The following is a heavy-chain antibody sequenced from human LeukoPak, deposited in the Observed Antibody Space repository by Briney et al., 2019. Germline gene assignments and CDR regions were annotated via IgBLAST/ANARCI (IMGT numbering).Heavy chain of an antibody. D-gene: IGHD1-26*01. J-gene: IGHJ4*02. CDR2: INPNSGGT. Sequence: ASVKVSCKASGYTFTRYYMHWVRQAPGQGLEWMGWINPNSGGTNYAQKFQGRVTMTRDTSISAAYMELSRLRSDDTAVYYCARADLVGATMGGDYWGQGTLVTVSS. V-gene: IGHV1-2*02. CDR1: GYTFTRYY. CDR3: ARADLVGATMGGDY.